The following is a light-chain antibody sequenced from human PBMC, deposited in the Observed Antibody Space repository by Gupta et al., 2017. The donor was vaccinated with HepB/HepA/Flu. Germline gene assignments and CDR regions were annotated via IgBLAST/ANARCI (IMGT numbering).Light chain of an antibody. Sequence: EVVMTQSPATLSVSPGDGATLSCRASQSVTTNLAWYQQKPGQAPRLLIHGASTRASDIPARFSGSGSGTDFTLTISNRQPEDSAFYYCQQYNNWPPWTFGQGTKVEIK. V-gene: IGKV3-15*01. J-gene: IGKJ1*01. CDR2: GAS. CDR1: QSVTTN. CDR3: QQYNNWPPWT.